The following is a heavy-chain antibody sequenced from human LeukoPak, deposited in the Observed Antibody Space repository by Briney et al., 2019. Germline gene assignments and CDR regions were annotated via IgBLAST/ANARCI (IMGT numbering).Heavy chain of an antibody. CDR1: GGSISSYSYY. CDR3: ARVYYYGAGSYFYYYYMDV. D-gene: IGHD3-10*01. J-gene: IGHJ6*03. Sequence: SETLSLTCTVSGGSISSYSYYWGWIRQPPGKGLEWIGSIYYSGGTYYNPSLKSRVTISVDTSKNQFSLKLSSVTAADTAVYYCARVYYYGAGSYFYYYYMDVWGKGTTVTVSS. CDR2: IYYSGGT. V-gene: IGHV4-39*01.